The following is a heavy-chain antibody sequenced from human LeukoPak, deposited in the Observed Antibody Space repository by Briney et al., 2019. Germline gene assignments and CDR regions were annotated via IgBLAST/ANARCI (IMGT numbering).Heavy chain of an antibody. J-gene: IGHJ4*02. CDR1: RFTFANYA. CDR2: ILTNGVTK. Sequence: GGSLRLSCVASRFTFANYAMHWVRQAPGKGLEYVSSILTNGVTKNYASSVKGRFTIARDNSKNTLYLQMGSLRGDDTAVYYCARDFDSGWTFDYWGLGTLVTVSS. V-gene: IGHV3-64*01. D-gene: IGHD6-19*01. CDR3: ARDFDSGWTFDY.